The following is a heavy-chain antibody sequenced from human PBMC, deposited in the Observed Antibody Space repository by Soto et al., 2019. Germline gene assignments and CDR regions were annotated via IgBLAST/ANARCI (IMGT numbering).Heavy chain of an antibody. D-gene: IGHD2-8*01. CDR1: GFTFSSYA. V-gene: IGHV3-30-3*02. Sequence: GGSLRLSCAASGFTFSSYAMHWVRQAPGKGLEWVAVISYDGSNKYYADSVKGRFTISRDNSKNTLYLQMNSLRAEDTAVYYCAKRSIVLMVYASESHPWGQGTLVTVSS. CDR3: AKRSIVLMVYASESHP. J-gene: IGHJ5*02. CDR2: ISYDGSNK.